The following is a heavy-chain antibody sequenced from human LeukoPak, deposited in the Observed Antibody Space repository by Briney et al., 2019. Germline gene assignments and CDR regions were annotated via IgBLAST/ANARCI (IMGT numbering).Heavy chain of an antibody. V-gene: IGHV3-30*03. CDR1: GFALSSFG. J-gene: IGHJ4*02. CDR2: ISYDGSSE. Sequence: PGKSLRLSCAASGFALSSFGMHWVRQAPGKGLEWVAVISYDGSSENYVDSVKGRFTISRDNSKNMVFLQVNSLRPEDTAVYYCARGSREFDYWGQGTLVTVSS. CDR3: ARGSREFDY.